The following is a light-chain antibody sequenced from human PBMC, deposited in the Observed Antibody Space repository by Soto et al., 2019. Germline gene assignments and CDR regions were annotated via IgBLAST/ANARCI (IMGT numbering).Light chain of an antibody. CDR1: SSDVGAYNY. Sequence: QSVLTQPPSASGSPGQSVTISCTGSSSDVGAYNYVSWYQQHPGKAPKLMIYEVTQRPSGVPDRFSGSKSGNTASLTVSGRQAEDEADYYFSSYAGSNNLPFGGGTKLTVL. J-gene: IGLJ3*02. CDR2: EVT. CDR3: SSYAGSNNLP. V-gene: IGLV2-8*01.